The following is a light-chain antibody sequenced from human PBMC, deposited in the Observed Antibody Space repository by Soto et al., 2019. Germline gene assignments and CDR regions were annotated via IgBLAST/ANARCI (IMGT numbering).Light chain of an antibody. CDR2: DAS. Sequence: EIVLTQSPATLSLSPGERATLSCRASQSVSSYLAWYQQKPGQAPRLLIYDASNRATGIPARFSGSGSGTDFTPTISSLEPEDFSVYYCQQRSNWPPYTFGQGTTLEIK. CDR1: QSVSSY. CDR3: QQRSNWPPYT. J-gene: IGKJ2*01. V-gene: IGKV3-11*01.